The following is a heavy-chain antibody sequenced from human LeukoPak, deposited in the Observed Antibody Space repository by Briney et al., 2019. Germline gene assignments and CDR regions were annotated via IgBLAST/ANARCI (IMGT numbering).Heavy chain of an antibody. Sequence: GASVKVSCKASGYTFTSYDINWVRQATGQGLEWMGWMNPNSGNTGYAQKFQGRVTMTRNTSISTAYMELSSLRSEDTAVYYCASARGIYEFGWLDPWGQGIPVTVSS. D-gene: IGHD3-16*01. CDR3: ASARGIYEFGWLDP. CDR1: GYTFTSYD. CDR2: MNPNSGNT. J-gene: IGHJ5*02. V-gene: IGHV1-8*01.